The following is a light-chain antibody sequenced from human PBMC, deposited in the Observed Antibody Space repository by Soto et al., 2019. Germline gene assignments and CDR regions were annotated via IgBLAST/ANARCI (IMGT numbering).Light chain of an antibody. V-gene: IGKV3-15*01. CDR2: GAS. CDR1: HSVGSN. J-gene: IGKJ4*01. CDR3: QQYKQWPVA. Sequence: GMTQSPPTLSVSAGERATLSCRASHSVGSNLAWYQQNPGQAPRLLIYGASTRATGVPARFSGSGSATQFTLTISSLQSEDSGFYYCQQYKQWPVAFGGGTKVDIK.